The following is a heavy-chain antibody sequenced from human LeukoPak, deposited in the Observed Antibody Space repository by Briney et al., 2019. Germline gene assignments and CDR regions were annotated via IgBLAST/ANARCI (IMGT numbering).Heavy chain of an antibody. CDR1: VCTFITYG. D-gene: IGHD1-26*01. J-gene: IGHJ6*03. V-gene: IGHV1-18*01. CDR2: ISDYNGDT. CDR3: ARDRYSGSYCMDV. Sequence: ASVKVSCKASVCTFITYGLSWVRRAPGQGLEWMGWISDYNGDTRYAQNFQGRVTMTTDTSTSTAYMDLRSLRSDDTAVYYCARDRYSGSYCMDVWGKGTTVTVSS.